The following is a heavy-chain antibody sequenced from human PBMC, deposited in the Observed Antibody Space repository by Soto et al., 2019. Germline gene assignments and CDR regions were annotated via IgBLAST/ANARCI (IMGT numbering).Heavy chain of an antibody. D-gene: IGHD3-3*01. CDR3: TRHGRPDITIFGVGAYNFVT. J-gene: IGHJ5*02. CDR2: MSYTTTS. CDR1: GGSTRSNSYY. Sequence: PSETLSLTCTVSGGSTRSNSYYWGWVRQPPGKGLQWIGSMSYTTTSYYTPSLRSRAVISVDTAKNQFSLRLSSVTAADTAVYYCTRHGRPDITIFGVGAYNFVTWGQGILVTVS. V-gene: IGHV4-39*01.